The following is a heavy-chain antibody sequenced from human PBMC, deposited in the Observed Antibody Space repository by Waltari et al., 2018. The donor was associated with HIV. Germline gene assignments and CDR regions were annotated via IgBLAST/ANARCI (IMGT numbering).Heavy chain of an antibody. CDR3: ARAGRDGKLPPDY. D-gene: IGHD1-26*01. V-gene: IGHV3-74*01. CDR1: GFTFSSYW. J-gene: IGHJ4*02. Sequence: EVQLVESGGGSVQPGGSLILSCAASGFTFSSYWMHWVRQAPGKGLVWVSRINRDGSSTSYADTVKGRFTISRDNAKNTVYLQMNSLRAEDTAVYYCARAGRDGKLPPDYWGQGTLVTVSS. CDR2: INRDGSST.